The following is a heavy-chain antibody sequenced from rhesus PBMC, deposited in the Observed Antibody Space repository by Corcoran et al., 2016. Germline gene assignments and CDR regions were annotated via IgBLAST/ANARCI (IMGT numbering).Heavy chain of an antibody. J-gene: IGHJ2*01. CDR3: AQYSNRYFDI. V-gene: IGHV4-80*01. Sequence: QVQLQESGPGLVKPSETLSLTCTVSGAPTKTYWWSWIRQPPGTGLEWSGEIYGKSRSTTYTPSRKSRFPISRDTSKNQFSLNLNSVTAADTAVYFCAQYSNRYFDIWGPGTPVTISS. CDR2: IYGKSRST. D-gene: IGHD4-23*01. CDR1: GAPTKTYW.